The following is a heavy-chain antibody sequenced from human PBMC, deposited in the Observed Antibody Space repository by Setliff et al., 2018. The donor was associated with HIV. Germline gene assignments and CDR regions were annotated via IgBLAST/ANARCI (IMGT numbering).Heavy chain of an antibody. V-gene: IGHV1-69-2*01. CDR3: AWGTQRPIDS. CDR1: GYTFTDFY. Sequence: ASVKVSCKVSGYTFTDFYMHWVQQAPGKGLEWMGLVDPEDGETIYAEKFQGRVTITADRSTDTAYMRLSGLTSEDTAMYFCAWGTQRPIDSWGQGTLVTVSS. CDR2: VDPEDGET. J-gene: IGHJ4*02. D-gene: IGHD3-16*01.